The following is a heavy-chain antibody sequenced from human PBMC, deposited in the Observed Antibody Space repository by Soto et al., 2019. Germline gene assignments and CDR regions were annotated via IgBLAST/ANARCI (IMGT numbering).Heavy chain of an antibody. CDR2: IIAYNGTT. Sequence: ASVKVSCMASGYTFTSYGISWVRQAPGQGLEWMGWIIAYNGTTNYAQKLQGRVTMTSDTSTSTAYMELSSLRSEDTAVYYCASGATYYYDSSGYYYFDYWGQGTLVTVSS. J-gene: IGHJ4*02. V-gene: IGHV1-18*01. CDR1: GYTFTSYG. CDR3: ASGATYYYDSSGYYYFDY. D-gene: IGHD3-22*01.